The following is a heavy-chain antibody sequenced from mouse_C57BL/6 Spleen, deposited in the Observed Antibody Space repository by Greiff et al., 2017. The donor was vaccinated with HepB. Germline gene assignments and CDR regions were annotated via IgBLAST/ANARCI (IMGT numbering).Heavy chain of an antibody. CDR3: ARWDYSNYRVFYFDY. V-gene: IGHV1-7*01. CDR2: INPSSGYT. CDR1: GYTFTSYW. Sequence: QVQLQQSGAELAKPGASVKLSCKASGYTFTSYWMHWVKQRPGQGLEWIGYINPSSGYTKYNQKFKDKATLTADKSSSTAYMQLSSLTYEYSAVYYCARWDYSNYRVFYFDYWGQGTTLTVSS. D-gene: IGHD2-5*01. J-gene: IGHJ2*01.